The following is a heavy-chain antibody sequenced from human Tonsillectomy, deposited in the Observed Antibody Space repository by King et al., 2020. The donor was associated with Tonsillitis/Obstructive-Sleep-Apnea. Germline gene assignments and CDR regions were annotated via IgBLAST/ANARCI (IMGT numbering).Heavy chain of an antibody. Sequence: VQLQQWGARLLKPSETLSLTCAVYGGSFSGYYWSWIRQPPGKGLEWIGEINHSGSTNYNSSLKSRATILADTSKNQFSPKLSSVTAADTAVYYCARGGAIVVDPFTNWFDPWGQGTLVTVSS. J-gene: IGHJ5*02. V-gene: IGHV4-34*01. CDR3: ARGGAIVVDPFTNWFDP. CDR2: INHSGST. D-gene: IGHD2-2*01. CDR1: GGSFSGYY.